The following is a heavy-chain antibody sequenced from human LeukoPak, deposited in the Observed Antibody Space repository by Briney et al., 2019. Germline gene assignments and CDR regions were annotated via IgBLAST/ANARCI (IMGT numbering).Heavy chain of an antibody. Sequence: PGGSLRLSCAASGFTFSSYAMSWVRQAPGKGLEWVSAISGSGGSTYYADSVKGRFTISRDNSKNTLYLQMNSLRAEDTAVYYCAKDHLDYYGSGSPNWFDPWGQGTLVTVSS. CDR3: AKDHLDYYGSGSPNWFDP. V-gene: IGHV3-23*01. D-gene: IGHD3-10*01. CDR2: ISGSGGST. CDR1: GFTFSSYA. J-gene: IGHJ5*02.